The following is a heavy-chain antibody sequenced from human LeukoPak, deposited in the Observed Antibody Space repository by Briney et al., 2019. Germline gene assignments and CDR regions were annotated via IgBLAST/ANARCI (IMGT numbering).Heavy chain of an antibody. CDR1: GGSXXXSNW. J-gene: IGHJ4*02. Sequence: XXXSGGSXXXSNWWSWVRQPPGKGLEWIGRIYTSGSTXYNPSLKSRVTMSVDTSKNQFYLKLSSVTAADTAVYYXXXXXXXXXAFDYWGQGTLVTVSS. CDR2: IYTSGST. V-gene: IGHV4-4*02. CDR3: XXXXXXXXAFDY.